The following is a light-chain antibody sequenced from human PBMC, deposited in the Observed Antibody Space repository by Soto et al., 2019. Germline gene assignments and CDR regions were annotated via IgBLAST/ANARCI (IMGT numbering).Light chain of an antibody. CDR2: GAS. V-gene: IGKV3-15*01. CDR1: QSIDSN. J-gene: IGKJ3*01. CDR3: QQYDEWPLT. Sequence: EIVMTQSPPTLSVAPGKRATLSCRASQSIDSNLAWYQQKPGQAPRLLIYGASTRATGIPARFSGSGSGTECTLTISSLQSEDFAFYYCQQYDEWPLTFGPGTKVDIQ.